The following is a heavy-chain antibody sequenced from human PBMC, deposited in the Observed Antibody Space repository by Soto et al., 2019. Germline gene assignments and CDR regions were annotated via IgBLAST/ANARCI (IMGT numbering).Heavy chain of an antibody. J-gene: IGHJ4*02. Sequence: GGSLILSCAASGFTVGNNYMIWVRQVAGGGLEWVAVVYSGGSTYYGDSVKGRFTISRDTAKNTMYLQMNSLRAEDTAVYYCARAGRGDSREGFDYWGQGTLVTVSS. CDR1: GFTVGNNY. D-gene: IGHD3-22*01. CDR3: ARAGRGDSREGFDY. CDR2: VYSGGST. V-gene: IGHV3-66*01.